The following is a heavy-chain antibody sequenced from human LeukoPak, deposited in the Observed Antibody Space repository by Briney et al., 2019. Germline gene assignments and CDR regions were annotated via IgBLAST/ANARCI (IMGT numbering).Heavy chain of an antibody. CDR2: IYYSGGT. J-gene: IGHJ4*02. Sequence: SETLSLTCTVSGGSISSYYWSWIRQPPGKGLEWIGYIYYSGGTNYNPSLKSRVTISVDTSKNQFSLKLSSVTAADTAVYYCARVEAAGSFPVVYWGQGTLVTVSS. CDR1: GGSISSYY. V-gene: IGHV4-59*01. D-gene: IGHD6-13*01. CDR3: ARVEAAGSFPVVY.